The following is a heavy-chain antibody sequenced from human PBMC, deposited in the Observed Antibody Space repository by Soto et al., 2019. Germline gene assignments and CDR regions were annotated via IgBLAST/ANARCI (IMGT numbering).Heavy chain of an antibody. V-gene: IGHV4-31*03. CDR2: IYYSGTT. J-gene: IGHJ4*02. CDR3: ARGGDEYYFDY. D-gene: IGHD3-10*01. CDR1: GDSIITEGYY. Sequence: SETLSLTCTVSGDSIITEGYYWVWIRQHAGKGLEWIGYIYYSGTTYYNPSLKSRPTISIDTAENQFSLKLSSVTAADTAVYYCARGGDEYYFDYWGQGTLVTVSS.